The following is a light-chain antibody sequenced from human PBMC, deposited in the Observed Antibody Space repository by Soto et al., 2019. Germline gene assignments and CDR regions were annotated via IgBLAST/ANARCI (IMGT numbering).Light chain of an antibody. Sequence: EIVMTQSPATLSVSPGERATLSCRASQSVSSNLAWYQQKPGQAPRLLIYGASTRATGIPDRFSGSGSGTEFTLTISDVQPEDFEVYYCHQSQSWPRTLGQGTKVDIK. CDR2: GAS. CDR3: HQSQSWPRT. CDR1: QSVSSN. J-gene: IGKJ1*01. V-gene: IGKV3-15*01.